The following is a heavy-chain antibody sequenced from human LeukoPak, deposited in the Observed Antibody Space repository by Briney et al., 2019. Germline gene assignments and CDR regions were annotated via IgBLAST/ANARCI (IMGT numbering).Heavy chain of an antibody. D-gene: IGHD5-12*01. J-gene: IGHJ6*03. CDR3: GKEGNSGYNLTYSHYLEV. V-gene: IGHV4-61*09. CDR1: AGSISSSTYN. Sequence: SETLSLTCTVSAGSISSSTYNWSWIRQPAGRGLERIGHIYTSGSTNYNPSLKSRDTMSVDTSKNPFSLKLTSVTAADTAVYYLGKEGNSGYNLTYSHYLEVWGKGTPVPV. CDR2: IYTSGST.